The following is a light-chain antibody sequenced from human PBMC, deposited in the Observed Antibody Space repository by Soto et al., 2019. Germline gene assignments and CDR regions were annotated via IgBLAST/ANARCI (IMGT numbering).Light chain of an antibody. J-gene: IGKJ4*01. V-gene: IGKV1-39*01. Sequence: DIQMTQSPSSLSASVGDRVTITCRASQSISSYLNWYQQKPGKSPKLLIYAASSLQSGVPSRFSGSGSGTDFTLTINSLQPEDSATYYCQQSYSTPLTFGGGTKVEIK. CDR1: QSISSY. CDR2: AAS. CDR3: QQSYSTPLT.